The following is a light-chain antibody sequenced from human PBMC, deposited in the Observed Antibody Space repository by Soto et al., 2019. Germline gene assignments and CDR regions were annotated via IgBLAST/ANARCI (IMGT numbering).Light chain of an antibody. CDR1: QSVSNR. J-gene: IGKJ1*01. V-gene: IGKV1-5*03. Sequence: DIQMTQFPSTLSASVGDSVTITCRASQSVSNRLAWFQQKSGEAPNLLIHKASSLESGVPSRFSGSRSGTEFTLTISSLQPDDFATYYCQQYNTYSWTFGQGTKVEIK. CDR3: QQYNTYSWT. CDR2: KAS.